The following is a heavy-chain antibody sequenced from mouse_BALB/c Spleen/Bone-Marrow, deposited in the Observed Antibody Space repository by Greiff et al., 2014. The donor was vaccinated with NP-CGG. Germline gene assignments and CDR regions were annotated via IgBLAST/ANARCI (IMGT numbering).Heavy chain of an antibody. CDR2: ISNGGTYT. V-gene: IGHV5-4*02. Sequence: EGQGVESGGGLVKPGGSLKLSCAASGFTFSDFYMFWFRQTPEKRLEWVATISNGGTYTYYPDSVKGRFTISRDNAKNNLYLQMSSLKSEDTAMYYCARSGERYGAMDYWGQGTSVTVTS. J-gene: IGHJ4*01. CDR1: GFTFSDFY. D-gene: IGHD1-1*02. CDR3: ARSGERYGAMDY.